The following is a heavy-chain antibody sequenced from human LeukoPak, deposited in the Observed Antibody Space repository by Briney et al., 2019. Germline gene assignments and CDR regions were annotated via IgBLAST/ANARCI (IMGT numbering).Heavy chain of an antibody. CDR1: GGSISSYY. CDR3: ARGRRYDYVWGSYYFDY. CDR2: IYYSGST. V-gene: IGHV4-59*12. D-gene: IGHD3-16*01. J-gene: IGHJ4*02. Sequence: SETLSLTCTVSGGSISSYYWSWIRQPPGKGLEWIGYIYYSGSTNYNPSLKSRVTISVDTSKNQFSLKLSSVTAADTAVYYCARGRRYDYVWGSYYFDYWGQGTLVTVSS.